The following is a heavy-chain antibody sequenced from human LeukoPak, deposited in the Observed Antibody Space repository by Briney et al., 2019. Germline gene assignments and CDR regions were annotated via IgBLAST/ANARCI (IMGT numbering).Heavy chain of an antibody. CDR2: ISGSGDST. CDR3: AKAGSGYTTEYFQH. J-gene: IGHJ1*01. CDR1: GFTFSSYA. V-gene: IGHV3-23*01. D-gene: IGHD3-22*01. Sequence: GGSLRLSCAASGFTFSSYAMSWVRQAPGKGLERVSAISGSGDSTYYADSVKGRFTISRDNSKNTLYLQMNSLRAEDTAVYYCAKAGSGYTTEYFQHWGQGTLVTVSS.